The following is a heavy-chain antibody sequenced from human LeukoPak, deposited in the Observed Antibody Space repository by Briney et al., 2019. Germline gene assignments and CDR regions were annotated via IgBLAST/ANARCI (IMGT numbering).Heavy chain of an antibody. Sequence: GGSLRLSCAASEFPFSSHWMYWVRRAPGKGLVWVARLSGDGSTTRHADSVKGRFTISRDNAKSTLYLQMDSLRVEDTALYYCARGIDSSRSVAIDLWGRGTLVVVSS. CDR2: LSGDGSTT. CDR1: EFPFSSHW. D-gene: IGHD1-26*01. V-gene: IGHV3-74*01. CDR3: ARGIDSSRSVAIDL. J-gene: IGHJ4*02.